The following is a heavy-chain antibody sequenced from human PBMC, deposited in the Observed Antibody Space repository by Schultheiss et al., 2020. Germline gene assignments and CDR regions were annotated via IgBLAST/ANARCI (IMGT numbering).Heavy chain of an antibody. J-gene: IGHJ4*02. Sequence: SETLSLTCAVSGYSISSSNWWGWIRQPPGKGLEWIGEIYHSGSTNYNPSLKSRVTISVDTSKNQFSLKLSSVTAADTAVYYCARASSSSGCNFWGQGTLVTVSS. CDR2: IYHSGST. V-gene: IGHV4-28*03. D-gene: IGHD6-19*01. CDR1: GYSISSSNW. CDR3: ARASSSSGCNF.